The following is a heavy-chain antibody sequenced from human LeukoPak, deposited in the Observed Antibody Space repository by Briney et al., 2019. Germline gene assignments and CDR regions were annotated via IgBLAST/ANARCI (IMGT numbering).Heavy chain of an antibody. CDR3: ARDHCSGSSCYRGSTNAFDI. D-gene: IGHD2-2*02. CDR2: IYHSGST. CDR1: GYSISSGYY. J-gene: IGHJ3*02. V-gene: IGHV4-38-2*02. Sequence: SETLSLTCAVSGYSISSGYYWGWIRQPPGKGLEWIGSIYHSGSTYYNPSLKSRVTISVDTSKNQFSLKLSSVTAADTAMCYCARDHCSGSSCYRGSTNAFDIWGQGTMVTVSS.